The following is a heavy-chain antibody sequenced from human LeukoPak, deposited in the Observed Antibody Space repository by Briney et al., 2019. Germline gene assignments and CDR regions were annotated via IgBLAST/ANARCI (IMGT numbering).Heavy chain of an antibody. CDR2: INPNSGGT. CDR1: GYTFTGYY. CDR3: ARKRAGVGTGLNF. D-gene: IGHD6-13*01. J-gene: IGHJ4*02. V-gene: IGHV1-2*02. Sequence: GASVKVSCKASGYTFTGYYMHWVRQAPGQGLEWMGWINPNSGGTKYAQKFQGRVTMTRDTSISTAYMELSSLRSDDTAVYYCARKRAGVGTGLNFWGQGTLVTVSS.